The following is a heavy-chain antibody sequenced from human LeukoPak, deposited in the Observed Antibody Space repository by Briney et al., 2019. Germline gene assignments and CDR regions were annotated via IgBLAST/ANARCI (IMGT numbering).Heavy chain of an antibody. J-gene: IGHJ4*02. CDR1: GFTFSSYS. V-gene: IGHV3-21*01. D-gene: IGHD5-18*01. Sequence: GGSLRLSCAASGFTFSSYSMNWVRQAPRKGLEWVSSISSSSSYIYYADSVKGRFTISRDNAKNSLYLQMNSLRAEDTAVYYCAKARTRGYSYGSFDYWGQGTLVTVSS. CDR3: AKARTRGYSYGSFDY. CDR2: ISSSSSYI.